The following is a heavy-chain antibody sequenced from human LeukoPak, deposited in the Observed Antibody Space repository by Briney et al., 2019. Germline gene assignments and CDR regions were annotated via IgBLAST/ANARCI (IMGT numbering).Heavy chain of an antibody. CDR3: ARDGGSGRYVY. CDR2: IYHSGST. CDR1: GGSISSSNW. V-gene: IGHV4-4*02. J-gene: IGHJ4*02. Sequence: SGTLSLTCAVSGGSISSSNWWSWVRQPPGKGLEWIGEIYHSGSTNYNPSLKSRLTMSVDTSKNHFSLRLSSLTAADTAVYYCARDGGSGRYVYWGQGTLVTVSS. D-gene: IGHD1-26*01.